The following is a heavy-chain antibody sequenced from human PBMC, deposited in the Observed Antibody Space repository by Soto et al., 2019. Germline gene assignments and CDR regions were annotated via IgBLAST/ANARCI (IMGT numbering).Heavy chain of an antibody. J-gene: IGHJ5*02. CDR2: IYTSGST. CDR1: GGSISCYY. D-gene: IGHD1-26*01. V-gene: IGHV4-4*07. Sequence: VQLQESGPGLVKASETLSLTCTVSGGSISCYYWSWIRQPAGKGLEWIGRIYTSGSTNYNPSHKSRVTMSVDTSKNQFSLKLSSVPAADTAVYYCARDVGATTENWFDPWGQGTLVTVSS. CDR3: ARDVGATTENWFDP.